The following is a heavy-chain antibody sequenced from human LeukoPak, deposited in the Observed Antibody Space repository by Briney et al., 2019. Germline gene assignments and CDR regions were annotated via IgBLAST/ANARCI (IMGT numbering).Heavy chain of an antibody. Sequence: GSLRLSCAASGFTFSDYYMSWIRQPPGKGLEWIGEINHSGSTNYNPSLKSRVTISVDTSKNQFSLKPSSVTAADTAVYYCASLYSGSYYALDYWGQGTLVTVSS. CDR3: ASLYSGSYYALDY. V-gene: IGHV4-34*01. D-gene: IGHD1-26*01. CDR2: INHSGST. J-gene: IGHJ4*02. CDR1: GFTFSDYY.